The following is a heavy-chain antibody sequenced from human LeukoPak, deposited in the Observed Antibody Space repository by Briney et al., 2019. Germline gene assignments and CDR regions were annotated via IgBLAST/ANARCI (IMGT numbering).Heavy chain of an antibody. J-gene: IGHJ4*02. Sequence: PGGSLRLSCAASGLTVNNNYMNWVRQAPGKGLEWVSGISGRGDSTVYADSVKGRFTISRDNSKNTLYLQMNSLRAEDTAVYYCARAPGAVASEFDYWGQGTLVTVSS. CDR1: GLTVNNNY. D-gene: IGHD6-19*01. CDR3: ARAPGAVASEFDY. V-gene: IGHV3-53*01. CDR2: ISGRGDST.